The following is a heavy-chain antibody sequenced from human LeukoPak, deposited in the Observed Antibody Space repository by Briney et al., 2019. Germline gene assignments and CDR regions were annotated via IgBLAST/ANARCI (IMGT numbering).Heavy chain of an antibody. CDR1: GDSISSGGYY. Sequence: PSQILSLTCTVSGDSISSGGYYWSWIRQHPGKGLEWIGYIYYSGRTYYNPSLKSRVTITVDTSTNQFSLKLSCVTAADTAVYYCARYCGSTSCTYYYYYGMDVWGKGTTVTVSS. CDR2: IYYSGRT. V-gene: IGHV4-31*03. J-gene: IGHJ6*04. D-gene: IGHD2-2*01. CDR3: ARYCGSTSCTYYYYYGMDV.